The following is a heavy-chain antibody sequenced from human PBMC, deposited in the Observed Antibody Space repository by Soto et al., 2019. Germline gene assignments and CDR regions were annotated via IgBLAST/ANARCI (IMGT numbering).Heavy chain of an antibody. V-gene: IGHV4-59*01. CDR1: GGSISSYY. D-gene: IGHD1-26*01. CDR3: DGRYRDVFYI. Sequence: SETLSLTCTVSGGSISSYYWSWIRQPPGKGLEWIGYIYYSGSTNYNPSLKSRVTISVDTSKNQFSLKLSSVTAADTAVYYCDGRYRDVFYISARRTVVTVS. CDR2: IYYSGST. J-gene: IGHJ3*02.